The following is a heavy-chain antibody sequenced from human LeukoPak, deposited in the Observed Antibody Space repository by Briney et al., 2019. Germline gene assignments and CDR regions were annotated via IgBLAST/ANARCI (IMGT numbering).Heavy chain of an antibody. CDR1: GFTVSGNY. V-gene: IGHV3-66*01. Sequence: GGSLRLSCAASGFTVSGNYMSWVRQAPGKGLEWVSIIDSGGETAHADSVKGRFTMSRDNSKNTLHLQMDTLRAEDTAVYYCTRDSAPPTVAHYWGQGTLVTVSS. J-gene: IGHJ4*02. D-gene: IGHD4-23*01. CDR2: IDSGGET. CDR3: TRDSAPPTVAHY.